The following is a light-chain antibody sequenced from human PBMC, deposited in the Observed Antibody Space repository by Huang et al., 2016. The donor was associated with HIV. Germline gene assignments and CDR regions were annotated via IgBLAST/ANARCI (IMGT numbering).Light chain of an antibody. CDR2: GAA. V-gene: IGKV4-1*01. J-gene: IGKJ1*01. CDR1: QSVLYSSNNRDY. CDR3: QQYYRTPLT. Sequence: DIVMTQSPDSLAVSLGERATINCRSSQSVLYSSNNRDYLAWYQQKPGQPPNLLSYGAATRDSGVPDRFSGSGSGTDFTLTISSLQAEDVAVYYGQQYYRTPLTFGQGTKVEI.